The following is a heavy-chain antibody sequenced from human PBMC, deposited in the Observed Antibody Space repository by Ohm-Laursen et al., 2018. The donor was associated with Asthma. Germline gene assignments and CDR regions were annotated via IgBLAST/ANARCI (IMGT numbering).Heavy chain of an antibody. Sequence: VKISCKSSGGNFDTYAITWVRQAPGQGLEWVGVIIPLFGLPKYAQKFKGRVTITADESTSTAYMELSSLRSEDTAVYYCARGRYDSSGYNQDDAFDIWGQGTTVTVPS. CDR1: GGNFDTYA. D-gene: IGHD3-22*01. CDR2: IIPLFGLP. CDR3: ARGRYDSSGYNQDDAFDI. V-gene: IGHV1-69*13. J-gene: IGHJ3*02.